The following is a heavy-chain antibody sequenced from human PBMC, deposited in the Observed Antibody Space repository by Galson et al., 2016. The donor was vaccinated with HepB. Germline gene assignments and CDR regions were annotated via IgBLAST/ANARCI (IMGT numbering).Heavy chain of an antibody. Sequence: SLRLSCAASAFNFSSYAMHWVRQAPGKGLDWVAVISHNGNYKYYADSVKGRFTISRDNSKTTVYLQMNSLRAEDTAVYYCAKDPSRLLEAGRLDSWGQGTLVTVSS. D-gene: IGHD6-19*01. J-gene: IGHJ4*02. CDR1: AFNFSSYA. CDR2: ISHNGNYK. V-gene: IGHV3-30*18. CDR3: AKDPSRLLEAGRLDS.